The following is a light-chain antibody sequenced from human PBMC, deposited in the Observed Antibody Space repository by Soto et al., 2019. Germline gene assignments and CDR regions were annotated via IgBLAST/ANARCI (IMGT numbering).Light chain of an antibody. CDR3: QHMNSYFIYT. CDR1: QGISGY. J-gene: IGKJ2*01. Sequence: DIQLTQSPSFLSASVGDRVTITCRASQGISGYLACYQQTPGKAPNLLIYATSTLQSGVPSRFSGSGSGTEFTLTLSSLQPEDFAIYYCQHMNSYFIYTFRQGTQVNIK. CDR2: ATS. V-gene: IGKV1-9*01.